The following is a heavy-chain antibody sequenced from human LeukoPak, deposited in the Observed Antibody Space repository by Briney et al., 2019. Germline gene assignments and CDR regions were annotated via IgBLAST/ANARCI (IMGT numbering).Heavy chain of an antibody. D-gene: IGHD6-13*01. CDR2: INHSGST. CDR1: GGSISSYY. Sequence: SETLSLTCTVSGGSISSYYWSWIRQPPGKGLEWIGEINHSGSTNYNPSLKSRVTISVDTSKNQFSLKLSSVTAADTAVYYCAKQSSSWYPYYFDYWGQGTLVTVSS. CDR3: AKQSSSWYPYYFDY. J-gene: IGHJ4*02. V-gene: IGHV4-34*01.